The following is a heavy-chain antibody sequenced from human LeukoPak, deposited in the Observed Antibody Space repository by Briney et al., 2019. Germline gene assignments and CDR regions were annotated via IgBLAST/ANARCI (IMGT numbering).Heavy chain of an antibody. J-gene: IGHJ3*02. Sequence: EASVKVSCKVSGYTLTELSMHWVRQAPGKGLEWMGGFDPEDGETIYAQKFQGRVTMTEDTSTDTAYMELSSLRSEDTAVYYCARDGDIVVVPAASDAFDIWGQGTMVTVSS. D-gene: IGHD2-2*01. CDR2: FDPEDGET. CDR1: GYTLTELS. V-gene: IGHV1-24*01. CDR3: ARDGDIVVVPAASDAFDI.